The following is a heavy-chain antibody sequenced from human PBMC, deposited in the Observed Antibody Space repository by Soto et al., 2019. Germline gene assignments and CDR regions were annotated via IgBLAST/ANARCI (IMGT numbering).Heavy chain of an antibody. V-gene: IGHV3-53*01. CDR3: ARGGGTTAFDY. Sequence: EVQLVESGGGLIQPGGSLRLSCAASGFTVSSHYMSWVRQAPGKGLEWVSVIYTGGGTYFADSVKGRFTISRDNSKNTVYLQMNSLRVEDTAVYYCARGGGTTAFDYWGQGTLVTVSS. J-gene: IGHJ4*02. D-gene: IGHD1-7*01. CDR2: IYTGGGT. CDR1: GFTVSSHY.